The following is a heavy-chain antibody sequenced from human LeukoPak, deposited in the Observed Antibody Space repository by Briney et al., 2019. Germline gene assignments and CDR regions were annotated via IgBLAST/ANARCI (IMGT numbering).Heavy chain of an antibody. CDR2: ISSSSSTI. CDR1: GFTFSSYS. V-gene: IGHV3-48*01. Sequence: GGSLRLSCAASGFTFSSYSMNLVRQAPGKGLEWVSYISSSSSTIYYADSVKGRFTISRDNAKNSLYLQMNSLRAEDTAVYYCARDLGYCSSTSCYRDWNWFDPWGQGTLVTVSS. D-gene: IGHD2-2*02. CDR3: ARDLGYCSSTSCYRDWNWFDP. J-gene: IGHJ5*02.